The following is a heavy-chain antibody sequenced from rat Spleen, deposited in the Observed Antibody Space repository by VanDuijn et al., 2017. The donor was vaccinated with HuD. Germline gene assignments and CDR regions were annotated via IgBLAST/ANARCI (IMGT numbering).Heavy chain of an antibody. CDR2: IGTGGGNT. V-gene: IGHV5S13*01. D-gene: IGHD1-11*01. Sequence: EVQLVESGGDLMQPGRSMNFSCAASGFTFSIYGMAWVRQAPTKGLEWVASIGTGGGNTYYRDSVKGRFTISRDDAKNTQYLQMDSLRSEDTATYYCARNYGGYFDYWGQGVMVTVSS. CDR1: GFTFSIYG. J-gene: IGHJ2*01. CDR3: ARNYGGYFDY.